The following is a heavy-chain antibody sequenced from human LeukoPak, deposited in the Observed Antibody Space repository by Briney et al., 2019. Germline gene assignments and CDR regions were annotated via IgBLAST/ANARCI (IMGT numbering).Heavy chain of an antibody. Sequence: GGSLRLSCAASGFTFSTYAMHWVRQAPGKGLEYVSAIKNNGGGTYYASSVQGRFTVSRDNSRSTLYLQMDSLRPDDMAIYYCARVQSTVRGIQGPFDLWGQGTLVAVS. D-gene: IGHD3-10*01. CDR2: IKNNGGGT. J-gene: IGHJ4*02. V-gene: IGHV3-64*01. CDR3: ARVQSTVRGIQGPFDL. CDR1: GFTFSTYA.